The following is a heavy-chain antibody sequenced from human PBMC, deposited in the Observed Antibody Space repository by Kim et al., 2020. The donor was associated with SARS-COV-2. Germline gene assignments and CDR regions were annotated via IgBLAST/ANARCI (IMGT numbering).Heavy chain of an antibody. CDR3: ARPREGGWGQLGLDV. CDR2: IDARDSYT. J-gene: IGHJ3*01. Sequence: GESPKISCKAYGYNFPDYWISWVRQVPGKGLEGMGRIDARDSYTTYSPSFQGHVTFSVDKSINTAFLQWSSLKASDTAIYYCARPREGGWGQLGLDVWGRGTLVTVSP. V-gene: IGHV5-10-1*01. D-gene: IGHD3-16*01. CDR1: GYNFPDYW.